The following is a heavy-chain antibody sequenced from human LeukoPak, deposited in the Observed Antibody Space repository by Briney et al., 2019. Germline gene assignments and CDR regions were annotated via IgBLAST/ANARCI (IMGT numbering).Heavy chain of an antibody. V-gene: IGHV3-21*01. Sequence: GGSLRLSCSASGFTFSTYSINWVRQAPGKGLEWVSSISSSSRYIYYADSVRGRFTISRDNAKNSLYLQMNTLTGEDTAVYYCARGANYGDYYPLYYFDSWGQGTLVTVSS. D-gene: IGHD2-21*02. CDR3: ARGANYGDYYPLYYFDS. CDR2: ISSSSRYI. J-gene: IGHJ4*02. CDR1: GFTFSTYS.